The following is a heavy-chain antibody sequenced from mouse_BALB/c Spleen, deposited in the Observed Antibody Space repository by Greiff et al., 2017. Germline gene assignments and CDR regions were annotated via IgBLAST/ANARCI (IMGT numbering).Heavy chain of an antibody. CDR3: ASELGRLDY. J-gene: IGHJ2*01. Sequence: QVQLKESGPGLVAPSQSLSITCTVSGFSLTSYGVHWVRQPPGKGLAWLGVIWAGGSTNYNSALMSRLSISKDNSKSQVFLKMNSLQTDDTAMYYCASELGRLDYWGQGTTLTVAS. CDR2: IWAGGST. D-gene: IGHD4-1*01. V-gene: IGHV2-9*02. CDR1: GFSLTSYG.